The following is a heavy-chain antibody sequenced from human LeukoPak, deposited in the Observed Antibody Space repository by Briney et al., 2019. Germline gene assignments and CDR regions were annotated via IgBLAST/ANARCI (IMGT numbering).Heavy chain of an antibody. D-gene: IGHD4-17*01. Sequence: GASVKVSCKASGYTFTSYAMHWVRQAPGQRLEWMGWINAGKGDTKYSQKFQGRVTTTRDTSANTAYMELSSLRSEDTAVYYCAVGAFDYWGQGTLVVVSS. V-gene: IGHV1-3*01. CDR2: INAGKGDT. CDR3: AVGAFDY. CDR1: GYTFTSYA. J-gene: IGHJ4*02.